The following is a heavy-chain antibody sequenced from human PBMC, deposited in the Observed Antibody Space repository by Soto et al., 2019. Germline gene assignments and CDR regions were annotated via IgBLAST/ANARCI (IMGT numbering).Heavy chain of an antibody. Sequence: QVQLQQSGPGLVKPSETLSLTCTVSSGPSRSHNWGWIRQSPGRGLEWIGYVYDTGSTSYNPSLASRVTISADPSPNPISLTLSSVTAAATAVSYCVRQGIGAPHGLVDVWGQGTTVSVSS. V-gene: IGHV4-59*08. CDR1: SGPSRSHN. CDR2: VYDTGST. CDR3: VRQGIGAPHGLVDV. J-gene: IGHJ6*02. D-gene: IGHD3-10*01.